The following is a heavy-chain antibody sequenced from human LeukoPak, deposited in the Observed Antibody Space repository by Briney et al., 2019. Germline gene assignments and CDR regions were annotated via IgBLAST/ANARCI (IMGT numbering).Heavy chain of an antibody. CDR1: GYIFTSYW. J-gene: IGHJ4*02. CDR2: IYPGDSDT. V-gene: IGHV5-51*01. D-gene: IGHD2-2*02. CDR3: ARLTRYCSSTSCYTGGCADY. Sequence: AGESLKISCKGSGYIFTSYWIGWVRQMPGKGLEWMGIIYPGDSDTRYSPSFQGQVTISADKSISTAYLQWSSLKASDTAMYYCARLTRYCSSTSCYTGGCADYWGQGTLVTVSS.